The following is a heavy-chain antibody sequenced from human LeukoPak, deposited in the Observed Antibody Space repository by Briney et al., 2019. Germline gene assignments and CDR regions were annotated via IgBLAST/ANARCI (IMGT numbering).Heavy chain of an antibody. CDR3: ARGGYSYGSSYGMDV. CDR2: ISYDGSNK. CDR1: GFTFSSYA. D-gene: IGHD5-18*01. J-gene: IGHJ6*02. Sequence: PGGSLRLSCAASGFTFSSYAMHWVRQAPGKGLEWVAVISYDGSNKYYADSVKGRFTISRDNSKNTLYLQMNSLRAEDTAVYYCARGGYSYGSSYGMDVWGQGTTVTVSS. V-gene: IGHV3-30-3*01.